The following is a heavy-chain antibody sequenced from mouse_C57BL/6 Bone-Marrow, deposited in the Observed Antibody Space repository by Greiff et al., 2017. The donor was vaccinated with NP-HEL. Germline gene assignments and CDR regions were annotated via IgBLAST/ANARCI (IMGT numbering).Heavy chain of an antibody. V-gene: IGHV7-1*01. CDR1: GFTFSDFY. Sequence: EVQGVESGGGLVQSGRSLRLSCATSGFTFSDFYMEWVRQAPGKGLEWIAASRNKANDYTTEYSASVKGRFIVSRDTSQSILYLQMNALRAEDTAIYYCARVSRQLLYFDYWVQGTTLTVSS. CDR3: ARVSRQLLYFDY. CDR2: SRNKANDYTT. D-gene: IGHD3-2*01. J-gene: IGHJ2*01.